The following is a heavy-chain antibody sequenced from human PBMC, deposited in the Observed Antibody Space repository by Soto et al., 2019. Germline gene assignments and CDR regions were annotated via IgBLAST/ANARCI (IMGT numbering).Heavy chain of an antibody. Sequence: QVQLVQSGAEVKKPGASVKVSCKASGYTFTSYYMHWVRQAPGQGLEWMGIINPSGGSTSYAQKFQGRVTMTRDTSTSTVYMELSSLRSEDTAVYYCARDLGLVPGTNWFDPWGQGTLVTVSS. CDR3: ARDLGLVPGTNWFDP. J-gene: IGHJ5*02. V-gene: IGHV1-46*03. D-gene: IGHD3-10*01. CDR1: GYTFTSYY. CDR2: INPSGGST.